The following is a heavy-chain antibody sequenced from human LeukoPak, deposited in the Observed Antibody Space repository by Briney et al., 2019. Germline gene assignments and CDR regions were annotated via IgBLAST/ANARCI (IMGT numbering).Heavy chain of an antibody. D-gene: IGHD2-21*02. Sequence: GGSLRLSCAASGFTFSSYGMHWVRQAPGKGLEWVAVIWYDGSNKYYADSVKGRFTISRDNSKNTLYLQMNSLRAEDTAVYYCARPPYYCGGDCYSEYYYYGMGVWGQGTTVTVSS. V-gene: IGHV3-33*01. CDR3: ARPPYYCGGDCYSEYYYYGMGV. CDR2: IWYDGSNK. J-gene: IGHJ6*02. CDR1: GFTFSSYG.